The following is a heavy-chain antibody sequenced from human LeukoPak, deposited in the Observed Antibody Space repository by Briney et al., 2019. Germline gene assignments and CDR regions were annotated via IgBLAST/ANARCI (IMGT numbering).Heavy chain of an antibody. J-gene: IGHJ4*02. CDR3: ARDTYYDFWSGSDY. D-gene: IGHD3-3*01. V-gene: IGHV1-2*02. CDR2: INPNSGGT. Sequence: ASVKVSCKASGYTFTGHYMHWVRQAPGQGLEWMGWINPNSGGTNYAQKFQGRVTMTRDTSISTAYMELSRLRSDDTAVYYCARDTYYDFWSGSDYWGQGTLVTVSS. CDR1: GYTFTGHY.